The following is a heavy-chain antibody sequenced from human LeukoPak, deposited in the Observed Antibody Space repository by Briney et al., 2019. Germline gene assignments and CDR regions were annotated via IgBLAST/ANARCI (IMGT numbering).Heavy chain of an antibody. CDR1: GGSISSYY. V-gene: IGHV4-59*01. D-gene: IGHD5-12*01. J-gene: IGHJ4*02. CDR2: ISYSGTT. Sequence: SETLSLACTVSGGSISSYYWNWIRQPPGKGLEWIGYISYSGTTNYNPSLKSRVTISVDTSKKQFSLKLTSATAADTAVYYCARGDDYKSTLFDYWGQGTLVTVSS. CDR3: ARGDDYKSTLFDY.